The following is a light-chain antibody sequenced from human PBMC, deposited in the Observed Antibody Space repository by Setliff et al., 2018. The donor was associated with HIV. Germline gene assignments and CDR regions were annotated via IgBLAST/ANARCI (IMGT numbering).Light chain of an antibody. J-gene: IGLJ2*01. Sequence: QSALTQPASVSGSPGQSITISCTGSSSDVGSYNLVSWYQQLPGKAPKLMIYEVSKRPSGISNRFSGSKSGNTASLTISRLQAEDEADYYCCSYAGSNTYLLFGGGTKVTVL. CDR1: SSDVGSYNL. V-gene: IGLV2-23*02. CDR3: CSYAGSNTYLL. CDR2: EVS.